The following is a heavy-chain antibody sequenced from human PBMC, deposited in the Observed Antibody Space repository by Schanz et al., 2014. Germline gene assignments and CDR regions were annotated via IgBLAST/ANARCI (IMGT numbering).Heavy chain of an antibody. J-gene: IGHJ4*02. CDR3: ARDSRPNYDFLTAYYSIDY. CDR2: IYSGIGA. D-gene: IGHD3-9*01. V-gene: IGHV3-66*01. Sequence: EGQLAESGGGLVQPGGSLRLSCAVSGFTVSSNHMSWVRQAPGKGLEWVSVIYSGIGAYYADSVKDRFTVSRDNSKNILYLQMNSLRAEDTSVYFCARDSRPNYDFLTAYYSIDYWGQGTLVTVSS. CDR1: GFTVSSNH.